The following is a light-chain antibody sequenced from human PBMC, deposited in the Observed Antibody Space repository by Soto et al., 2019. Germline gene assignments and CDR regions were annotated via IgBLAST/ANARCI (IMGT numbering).Light chain of an antibody. CDR3: QQHYTSPLT. J-gene: IGKJ4*01. V-gene: IGKV4-1*01. Sequence: DIVLTQSPAYLAVSLGETATVNCTSSQSVFYTSNRKNNLAWYQLKPGQPPKLLIYWASARGSGVPDRFGGSGAETDFSLTITDLQAEDVAVYFCQQHYTSPLTFGGGTKLEI. CDR2: WAS. CDR1: QSVFYTSNRKNN.